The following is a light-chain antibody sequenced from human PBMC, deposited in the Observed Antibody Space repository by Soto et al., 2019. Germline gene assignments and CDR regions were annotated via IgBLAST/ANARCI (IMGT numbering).Light chain of an antibody. Sequence: QSVQTQPPSVSAAPGQTITISCSGSSSDMGRAFVSWYQQLPAAAPKLLIYDNYKRPSGIPGRFSGSKSGTSATLDITGLQIGDEADYYCGTWDNSLTTYVFGSGTKVTVL. CDR1: SSDMGRAF. V-gene: IGLV1-51*01. J-gene: IGLJ1*01. CDR2: DNY. CDR3: GTWDNSLTTYV.